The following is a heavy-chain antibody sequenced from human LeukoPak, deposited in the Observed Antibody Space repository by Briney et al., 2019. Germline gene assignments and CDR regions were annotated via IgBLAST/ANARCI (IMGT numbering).Heavy chain of an antibody. CDR3: AGLKEWFGELLL. Sequence: SETLSLTCTVSDGSISSSSYYWGWIRQPPGKGLEWIGNIYYSGTTYYNSSLKSRVTISVDTSKNQFSLKLSSVTAADTAVYYCAGLKEWFGELLLWGQGTLVTVSS. CDR1: DGSISSSSYY. D-gene: IGHD3-10*01. J-gene: IGHJ4*02. V-gene: IGHV4-39*01. CDR2: IYYSGTT.